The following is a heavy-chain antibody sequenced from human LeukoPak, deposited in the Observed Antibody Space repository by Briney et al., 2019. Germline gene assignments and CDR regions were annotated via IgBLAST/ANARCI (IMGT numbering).Heavy chain of an antibody. CDR3: ARDYYGDYGTYDI. D-gene: IGHD4-17*01. V-gene: IGHV3-33*08. CDR1: GFTFSSYS. J-gene: IGHJ3*02. Sequence: GGSLRLSCAASGFTFSSYSMNWVRQAPGKGLEWVALMWYDGSNKYYADSVKGRFTISRDNSKNTVYLQMHSLRAEDTAVYYCARDYYGDYGTYDIWGQGTVVTVSS. CDR2: MWYDGSNK.